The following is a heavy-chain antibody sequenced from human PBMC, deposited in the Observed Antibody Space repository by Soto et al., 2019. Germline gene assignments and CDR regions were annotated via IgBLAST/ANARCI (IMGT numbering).Heavy chain of an antibody. J-gene: IGHJ3*02. CDR3: ASVSSSSLSDAFDI. CDR2: INHSGST. CDR1: GGSFSGYY. Sequence: SETLSLTCAVYGGSFSGYYWSWIRQPPGKGLEWIGEINHSGSTNYTPSLKSRVTISVDTSKNQFSLKLSSVTAADTAVYYCASVSSSSLSDAFDIWGQGTMVTVSS. V-gene: IGHV4-34*01. D-gene: IGHD6-6*01.